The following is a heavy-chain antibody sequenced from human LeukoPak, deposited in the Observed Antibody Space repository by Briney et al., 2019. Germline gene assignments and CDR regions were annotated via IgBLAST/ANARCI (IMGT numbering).Heavy chain of an antibody. CDR2: INHSGST. V-gene: IGHV4-34*01. Sequence: PSETLSLTCAVYGGSFSGYYWSWIRQPPGKGLEWIGEINHSGSTNYNPSLKSRVTISVDTSKNQFSLRLSSVTAADTAVYYCANGGSYYDFWSGYRYFDYWGQGTLVTLSS. J-gene: IGHJ4*02. CDR1: GGSFSGYY. CDR3: ANGGSYYDFWSGYRYFDY. D-gene: IGHD3-3*01.